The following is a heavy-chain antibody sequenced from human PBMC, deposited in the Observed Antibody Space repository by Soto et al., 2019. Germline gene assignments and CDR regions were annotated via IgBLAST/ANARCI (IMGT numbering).Heavy chain of an antibody. D-gene: IGHD4-4*01. CDR3: ARDVPPRYDYSNYVAFDI. Sequence: GASVKVSCKASGGTFSSYAISWVRQAPGQGLEWMGGIIPIFGTANYAQKFQGRVTITADESTSTAFMELSSLRSEDTAVYYCARDVPPRYDYSNYVAFDIWGQGTMVTVS. J-gene: IGHJ3*02. V-gene: IGHV1-69*13. CDR1: GGTFSSYA. CDR2: IIPIFGTA.